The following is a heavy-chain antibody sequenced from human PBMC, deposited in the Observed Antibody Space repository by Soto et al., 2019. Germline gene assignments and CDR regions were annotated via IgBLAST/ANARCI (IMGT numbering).Heavy chain of an antibody. CDR1: GFTFSSYA. CDR2: ISGSGGST. Sequence: GGSLRLSCAASGFTFSSYAMSWVRQAPGKGLEWVSAISGSGGSTYYADSVKGRFTISRDNSKNTLYLQMNSLRAEDTAVYYCAKAAPPYSSGWYVGYYYGMDVWGQGTTVTVSS. D-gene: IGHD6-19*01. J-gene: IGHJ6*02. V-gene: IGHV3-23*01. CDR3: AKAAPPYSSGWYVGYYYGMDV.